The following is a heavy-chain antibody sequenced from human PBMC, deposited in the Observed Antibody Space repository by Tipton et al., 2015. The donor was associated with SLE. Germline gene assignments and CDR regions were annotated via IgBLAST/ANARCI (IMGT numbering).Heavy chain of an antibody. Sequence: LRLSCTVSGGSISSHYWSWIRQPPGKGLEWIGYIYLTGSTNYNPSLKGRVTISVDMSKNQFSLKLTSVTAADTAVYYCARDEGGSIYWGQGTLVTVSS. D-gene: IGHD1-26*01. J-gene: IGHJ4*02. CDR2: IYLTGST. V-gene: IGHV4-59*11. CDR3: ARDEGGSIY. CDR1: GGSISSHY.